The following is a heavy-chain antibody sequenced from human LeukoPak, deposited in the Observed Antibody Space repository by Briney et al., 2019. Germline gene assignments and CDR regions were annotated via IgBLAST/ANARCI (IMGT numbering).Heavy chain of an antibody. V-gene: IGHV3-21*05. Sequence: GGSLRLSCAASGFIFSRDSMNWVRQAPGKGLEWVAYISSSSSYIYYADSVKGRFTISRDNAKNSLYLQMNSLRAEDTAVYYCAREGYGDYWGQGTLVTVSS. CDR2: ISSSSSYI. D-gene: IGHD5-12*01. J-gene: IGHJ4*02. CDR1: GFIFSRDS. CDR3: AREGYGDY.